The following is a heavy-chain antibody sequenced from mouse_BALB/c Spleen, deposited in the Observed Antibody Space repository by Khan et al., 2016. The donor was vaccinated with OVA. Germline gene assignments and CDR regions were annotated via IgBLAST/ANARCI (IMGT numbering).Heavy chain of an antibody. V-gene: IGHV3-2*02. CDR1: GYSITTDYA. J-gene: IGHJ2*01. CDR3: ARVYGGDFDY. CDR2: ISYSGNT. Sequence: VQLKESGPGLVKPSQSLSLTCTVTGYSITTDYAWNWIRQFPGNKLEWMGYISYSGNTKYNPSLKSRISITRDTSKNQFFLQLKSVTTEDTASYYCARVYGGDFDYWGQGTTLTVS. D-gene: IGHD1-1*01.